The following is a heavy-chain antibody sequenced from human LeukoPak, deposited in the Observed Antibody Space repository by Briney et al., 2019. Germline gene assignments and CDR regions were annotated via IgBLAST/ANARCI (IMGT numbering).Heavy chain of an antibody. J-gene: IGHJ4*02. CDR3: ARFLIGTKYYFDY. V-gene: IGHV1-2*02. D-gene: IGHD2/OR15-2a*01. Sequence: ASVKVSCKASGYTFTDYYIHWVRQAPGRGLEWMGWLNPNNGGPIYARKFQDRVTMTRDTSINTAYMEVSRLTFDDTAVYYCARFLIGTKYYFDYWGQGTLVTVSS. CDR2: LNPNNGGP. CDR1: GYTFTDYY.